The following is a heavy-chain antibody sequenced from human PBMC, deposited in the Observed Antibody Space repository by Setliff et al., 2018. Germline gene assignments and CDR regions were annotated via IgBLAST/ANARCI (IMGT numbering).Heavy chain of an antibody. V-gene: IGHV1-69*10. J-gene: IGHJ3*02. Sequence: SVKVSCKAFGYPFTGYYYNHWVRQAPGQGLEWMGGIIPILNKPNYAQSFQGRVAITADKSTTTSYMELSGLRSEDTALYFCATDLKFTRFCFGSNCYSGAFEMWGQGTMVTVSS. CDR1: GYPFTGYY. D-gene: IGHD2-21*02. CDR2: IIPILNKP. CDR3: ATDLKFTRFCFGSNCYSGAFEM.